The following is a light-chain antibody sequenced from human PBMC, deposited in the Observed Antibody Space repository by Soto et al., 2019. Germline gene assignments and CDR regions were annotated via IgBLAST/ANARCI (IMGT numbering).Light chain of an antibody. J-gene: IGKJ1*01. Sequence: DIQMTQSPSTLSASVGDRVTITCRASQSISDWLAWYQQKPGKAPKLLIYAASSLESGVPSRLSGSGSGTEFTLTISSLQPDDFATYFCQHYSDYSVTVGQGTKVDSK. CDR1: QSISDW. CDR2: AAS. V-gene: IGKV1-5*01. CDR3: QHYSDYSVT.